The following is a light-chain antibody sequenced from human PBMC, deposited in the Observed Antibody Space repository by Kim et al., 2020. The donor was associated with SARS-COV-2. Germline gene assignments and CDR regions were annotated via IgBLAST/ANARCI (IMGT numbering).Light chain of an antibody. CDR3: QVWDSSSDHPGV. Sequence: SYELTQPPSVSVAPGKTARITCGENNIGSKSVHWYQQKPGQAPVLVIYYDSDRPSGIPERFSGSNSVNTATLTISRVEAGDEADYYCQVWDSSSDHPGVFGGGTQLTVL. CDR1: NIGSKS. CDR2: YDS. V-gene: IGLV3-21*04. J-gene: IGLJ3*02.